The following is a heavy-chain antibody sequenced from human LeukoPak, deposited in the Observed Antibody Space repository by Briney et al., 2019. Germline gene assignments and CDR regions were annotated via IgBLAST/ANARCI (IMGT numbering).Heavy chain of an antibody. V-gene: IGHV3-15*01. Sequence: GGSLRLSCAASGFTFSNAWMSWVRQAPGKGLEWVGRIKSKTDGGTTDYAAPVKGRFTISRDDSKNTLYLQMNSLKTEDTAVYYCTTDQVGSSWPYYFDYCGQGTLVTVSS. CDR3: TTDQVGSSWPYYFDY. CDR2: IKSKTDGGTT. D-gene: IGHD6-13*01. CDR1: GFTFSNAW. J-gene: IGHJ4*02.